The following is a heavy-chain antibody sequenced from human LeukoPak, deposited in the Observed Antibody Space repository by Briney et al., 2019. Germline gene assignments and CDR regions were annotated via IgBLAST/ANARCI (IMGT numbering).Heavy chain of an antibody. Sequence: GGSLRLSCTASRFTFSSYWMSWVRQAPGKGLEWVANIKQDGSEKYYVDSVKGRFTISRDNAKNPLYLQMNSLRAEDTAVYYCARKDGDYGYYYYYGMDVWGKGTTVTVSS. V-gene: IGHV3-7*03. J-gene: IGHJ6*04. CDR3: ARKDGDYGYYYYYGMDV. CDR2: IKQDGSEK. CDR1: RFTFSSYW. D-gene: IGHD4-17*01.